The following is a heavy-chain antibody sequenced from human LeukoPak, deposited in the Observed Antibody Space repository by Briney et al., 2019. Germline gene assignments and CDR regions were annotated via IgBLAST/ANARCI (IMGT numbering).Heavy chain of an antibody. Sequence: GSLRLSCAASGFTFSSYSMNWVRQPPGKGLEWIGEINHSGSTNYNPSLKSRVTISVDTSKNQFSLKLSSVTAADTAVYYCARLYSGSYIYWGQGTLVTVSS. J-gene: IGHJ4*02. D-gene: IGHD1-26*01. CDR2: INHSGST. CDR3: ARLYSGSYIY. V-gene: IGHV4-34*01. CDR1: GFTFSSYS.